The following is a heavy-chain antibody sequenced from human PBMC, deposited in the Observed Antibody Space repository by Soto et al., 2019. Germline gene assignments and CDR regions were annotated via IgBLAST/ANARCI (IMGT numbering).Heavy chain of an antibody. D-gene: IGHD1-20*01. CDR3: VTGDNYYFDY. CDR1: GGTFRSYS. Sequence: VQLVQSGAEVKKPGSSVKVSCKASGGTFRSYSLTWVRQARGQGLEWMGGFVPKFGSINYAQKFQARMTITADESTSTADMELSSLRSGDTAVYYCVTGDNYYFDYWGQGTLVTVSS. V-gene: IGHV1-69*01. CDR2: FVPKFGSI. J-gene: IGHJ4*02.